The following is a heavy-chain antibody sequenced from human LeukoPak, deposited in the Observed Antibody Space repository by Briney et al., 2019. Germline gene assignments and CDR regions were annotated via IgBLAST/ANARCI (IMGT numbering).Heavy chain of an antibody. J-gene: IGHJ4*02. CDR3: ARESRHDSSGYYQDY. CDR2: INPNSGGT. V-gene: IGHV1-2*02. CDR1: GNTFTGYY. D-gene: IGHD3-22*01. Sequence: ASVKVSCKASGNTFTGYYMHWLRQAPGQGLEWMGWINPNSGGTKYAQKFLGRVTMTRDTSISTAYMELSRLRSDDTAVYYCARESRHDSSGYYQDYWGQGTLVTVSS.